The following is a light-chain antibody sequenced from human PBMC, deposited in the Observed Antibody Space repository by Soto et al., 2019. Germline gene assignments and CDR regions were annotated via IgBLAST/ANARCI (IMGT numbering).Light chain of an antibody. Sequence: QSVLTHPASVSWSPGQSITISCTGASSDIGGYNYVSWYQHHPGKAPKLLIYEVTNRPSGVSNRFSGSKSGKTASLTISGLQAEDEADYYCSSYTTSGSLFYVFGTGTRSPS. CDR2: EVT. CDR3: SSYTTSGSLFYV. V-gene: IGLV2-14*01. CDR1: SSDIGGYNY. J-gene: IGLJ1*01.